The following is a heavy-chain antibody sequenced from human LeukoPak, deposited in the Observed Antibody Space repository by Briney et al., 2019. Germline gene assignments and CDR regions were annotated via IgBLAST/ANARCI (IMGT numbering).Heavy chain of an antibody. V-gene: IGHV1-69*13. J-gene: IGHJ6*04. D-gene: IGHD2-21*02. Sequence: SVKVSCKASGGTFSSYAISWVRQAPGQGLEWMGGIIPIFGTANYAQKFQGRVTITADESTSTAYMELSSLRSEDTAVYYCARGADLAYCGGDCSPYYYGMDVWGKGTTVTVSS. CDR1: GGTFSSYA. CDR3: ARGADLAYCGGDCSPYYYGMDV. CDR2: IIPIFGTA.